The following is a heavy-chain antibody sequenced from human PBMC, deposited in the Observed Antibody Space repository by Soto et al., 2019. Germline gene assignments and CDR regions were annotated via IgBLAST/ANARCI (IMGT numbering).Heavy chain of an antibody. J-gene: IGHJ4*02. CDR2: IYHSGTA. V-gene: IGHV4-4*02. CDR3: ARHIAVTGTRGFDY. CDR1: GGSISSSNW. D-gene: IGHD6-19*01. Sequence: QVQLQESGPGLVKPSGTLSLTCAVSGGSISSSNWWSWVRQPPGKGLEWIGEIYHSGTANYNPSLKSRLTISMDKSNNQISLDLSSVTAADSAVYFCARHIAVTGTRGFDYWGQGTLVTVSS.